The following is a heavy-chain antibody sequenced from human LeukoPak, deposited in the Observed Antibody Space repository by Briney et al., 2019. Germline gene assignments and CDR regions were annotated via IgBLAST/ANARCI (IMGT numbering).Heavy chain of an antibody. CDR2: ISSSGSTI. CDR1: GFTFSDYY. V-gene: IGHV3-11*01. J-gene: IGHJ4*02. D-gene: IGHD2-2*01. Sequence: PGGSLRLSCAASGFTFSDYYMSWIRQAPGKGLEWVSYISSSGSTIYYADSVKGRFTISRDNAKNSLYLQMNSLRAEDTAVYYCAKEKADCSSTSCYAGMALGFDYWGQGTLVTVSS. CDR3: AKEKADCSSTSCYAGMALGFDY.